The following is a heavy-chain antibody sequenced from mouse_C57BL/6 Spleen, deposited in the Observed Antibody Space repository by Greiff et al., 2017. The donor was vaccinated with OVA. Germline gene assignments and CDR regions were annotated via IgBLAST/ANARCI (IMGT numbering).Heavy chain of an antibody. V-gene: IGHV1-47*01. D-gene: IGHD2-4*01. Sequence: VQLQQSGAELVKPGASVKMSCKASGYTFTTYPIEWMKQNHGKSLAWIGNFHPYNDDTKYNEKFKGKATLTVEKSSSTVYLELSRLTSDDSAVYYCARGDYDYDEGFAYWGQGTLVTVSA. J-gene: IGHJ3*01. CDR3: ARGDYDYDEGFAY. CDR2: FHPYNDDT. CDR1: GYTFTTYP.